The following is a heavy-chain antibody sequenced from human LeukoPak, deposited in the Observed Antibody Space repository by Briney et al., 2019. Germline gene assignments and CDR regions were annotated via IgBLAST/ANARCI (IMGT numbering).Heavy chain of an antibody. V-gene: IGHV4-61*02. CDR1: GGSISSGSYY. D-gene: IGHD3-3*01. CDR2: IYTSGST. J-gene: IGHJ3*02. CDR3: ARDLRHYDFWSGYYTDAFDI. Sequence: SETLSLTCTVSGGSISSGSYYWSWIRQPAGKGLEWIGRIYTSGSTNYNPSLKSRVTISVDTSKNQFSLKLSSVTAADTAVYYCARDLRHYDFWSGYYTDAFDIWGQGTMVTVSS.